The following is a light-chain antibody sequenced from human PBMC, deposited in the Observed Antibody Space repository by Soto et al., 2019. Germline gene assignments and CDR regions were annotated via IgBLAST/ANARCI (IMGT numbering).Light chain of an antibody. CDR2: GAS. J-gene: IGKJ1*01. CDR3: QQYNNWPQT. CDR1: QFISNS. V-gene: IGKV3-15*01. Sequence: EIVLTQSRATLSVSPGERVALSLRASQFISNSLSWYQQRPGQPPRLLIYGASKRAIGLPDRFSGSGSGTEFTLTITSLQSEDFAVYYCQQYNNWPQTFGQGTKVDI.